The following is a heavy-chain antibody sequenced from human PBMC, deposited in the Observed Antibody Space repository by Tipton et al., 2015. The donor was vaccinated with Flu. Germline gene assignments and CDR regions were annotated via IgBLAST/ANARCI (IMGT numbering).Heavy chain of an antibody. CDR1: GGSFSGYY. Sequence: TLSLTCAVYGGSFSGYYWSWIRQPPGKGLEWIGEITHSGSTTYNPSLKSRVTVSLDKSKNQFSLKLTSVTAADTAGYYCARGGGGYSPWGQGTLVTVSS. J-gene: IGHJ5*02. CDR3: ARGGGGYSP. CDR2: ITHSGST. V-gene: IGHV4-34*01. D-gene: IGHD3-22*01.